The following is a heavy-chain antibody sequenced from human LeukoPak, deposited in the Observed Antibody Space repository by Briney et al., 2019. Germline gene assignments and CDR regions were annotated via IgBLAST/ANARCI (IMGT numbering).Heavy chain of an antibody. J-gene: IGHJ4*02. D-gene: IGHD2-21*02. V-gene: IGHV1-2*02. CDR3: ARERLAYCGGDCYSRHFDY. Sequence: ASVKVSCKASGYTFTGYYMHWVRQASGQGLEWMGWINPNSGGTNSAQKFQGRVTMTRDTSISTAYMELSRLRSDDTAVYYCARERLAYCGGDCYSRHFDYWGQGTLVTVSS. CDR2: INPNSGGT. CDR1: GYTFTGYY.